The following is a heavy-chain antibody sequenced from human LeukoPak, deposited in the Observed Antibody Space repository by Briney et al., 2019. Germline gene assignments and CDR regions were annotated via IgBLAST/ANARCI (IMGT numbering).Heavy chain of an antibody. CDR1: GFTFSTYA. CDR2: ISGSDDGT. V-gene: IGHV3-23*01. J-gene: IGHJ4*02. CDR3: AKVYVWNEYYFDY. Sequence: GGSLRLSCAASGFTFSTYAMSWVRQIPGKGLEWVSAISGSDDGTYYADSVKGRFTISRDNSKNTLYLQMNSLRAEDTAVYYCAKVYVWNEYYFDYWGQGTLVTVSS. D-gene: IGHD1-1*01.